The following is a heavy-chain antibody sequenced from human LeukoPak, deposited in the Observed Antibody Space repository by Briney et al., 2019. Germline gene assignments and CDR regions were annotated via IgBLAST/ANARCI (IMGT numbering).Heavy chain of an antibody. CDR1: GFTFSSYS. CDR2: ISSSSSYI. D-gene: IGHD5-24*01. V-gene: IGHV3-21*01. J-gene: IGHJ4*02. CDR3: ARSPVEMATIGHFDY. Sequence: PGGSLRLSCAASGFTFSSYSMNWVRQAPGKGLEWVSSISSSSSYIYYADSVKGRFTISRDNAKNSLYLQMNSLRAEDTAVYYCARSPVEMATIGHFDYWGQGTLVTVSS.